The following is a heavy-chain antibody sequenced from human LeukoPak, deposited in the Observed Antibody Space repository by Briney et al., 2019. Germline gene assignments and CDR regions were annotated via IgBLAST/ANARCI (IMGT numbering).Heavy chain of an antibody. D-gene: IGHD4-17*01. CDR3: ARDDYAGVDY. Sequence: SETLSLTCTVSGGSISGSSYYWGWIRQPPGKGLEWIGSIYYSGNTYYNPSFKSRVTISVDTSKNQFSLKLSSVTAADTAVYYCARDDYAGVDYWGQGTLVTVSS. J-gene: IGHJ4*02. V-gene: IGHV4-39*07. CDR2: IYYSGNT. CDR1: GGSISGSSYY.